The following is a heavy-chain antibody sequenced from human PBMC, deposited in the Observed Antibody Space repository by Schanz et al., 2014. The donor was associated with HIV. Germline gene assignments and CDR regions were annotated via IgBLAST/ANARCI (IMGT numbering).Heavy chain of an antibody. V-gene: IGHV3-30-3*02. J-gene: IGHJ6*02. Sequence: VQLLESGGGLVQPGGSLRLSCTTSGFTFSDYPVSWLRQAPGKGLEWVAVTSYDGTKKHYADSVKGRFTISRDNSKSIRYLQMSSLRREDTAVYYCAKDRNHYDSRYRGKGNYYYYYGMDVWGQGTTVTVSS. CDR1: GFTFSDYP. CDR2: TSYDGTKK. D-gene: IGHD3-22*01. CDR3: AKDRNHYDSRYRGKGNYYYYYGMDV.